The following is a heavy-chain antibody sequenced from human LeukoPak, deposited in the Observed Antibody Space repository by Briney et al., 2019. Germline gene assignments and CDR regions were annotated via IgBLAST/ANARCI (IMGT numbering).Heavy chain of an antibody. CDR1: GASISSGSYY. V-gene: IGHV4-61*02. J-gene: IGHJ4*02. Sequence: SETLSLTCTVSGASISSGSYYWTWIRQRAGKGLEWIVRVYTSGNTNYNPSLKSRVTISLDTSKNQFSLRLNSVTAADTAVYYCARGAGSYDVYYFDYWGQGTLVTVSS. CDR2: VYTSGNT. D-gene: IGHD3-10*01. CDR3: ARGAGSYDVYYFDY.